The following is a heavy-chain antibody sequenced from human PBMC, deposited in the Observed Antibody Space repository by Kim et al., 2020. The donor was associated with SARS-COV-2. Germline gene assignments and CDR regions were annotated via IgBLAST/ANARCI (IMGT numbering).Heavy chain of an antibody. CDR3: ARWGDMGGTDY. Sequence: SETLSLTCTVSGGSISSYYWSWIRQPPGKGLEWIGYIYYSGSTNYNPSLKSRVTISVDTSKNQFSLKLSSVTAADTAVYYCARWGDMGGTDYWGQGTLVTVSS. CDR1: GGSISSYY. J-gene: IGHJ4*02. D-gene: IGHD1-26*01. CDR2: IYYSGST. V-gene: IGHV4-59*13.